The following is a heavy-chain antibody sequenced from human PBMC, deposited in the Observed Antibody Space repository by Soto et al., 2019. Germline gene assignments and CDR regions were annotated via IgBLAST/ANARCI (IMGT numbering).Heavy chain of an antibody. Sequence: QERLVQSGAEVRKPGSSVKVSCKVTGGTSTRYAINWVRQAPGQGLEWMGGIVPMFGTSKYAQKFQGRVTITADTSTNIAYMELRSMRSEDTAVYYCKRGSEYDFWSGYLWGQGTLVSVSS. D-gene: IGHD3-3*01. V-gene: IGHV1-69*06. CDR2: IVPMFGTS. J-gene: IGHJ4*02. CDR1: GGTSTRYA. CDR3: KRGSEYDFWSGYL.